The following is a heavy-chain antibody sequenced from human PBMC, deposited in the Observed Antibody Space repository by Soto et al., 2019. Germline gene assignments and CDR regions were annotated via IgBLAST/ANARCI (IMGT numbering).Heavy chain of an antibody. CDR3: VRARSTDSRPDY. V-gene: IGHV3-21*01. D-gene: IGHD3-22*01. J-gene: IGHJ4*02. CDR1: GFTFSLYS. CDR2: ITSSSSYI. Sequence: EVQLVESGGGLVKPGGPLRLSCAASGFTFSLYSMIWVRQAPGKGLEWVASITSSSSYIYYEDSLKGRFTISRDNAKNSLFLQLDSLRAEDTAVYFCVRARSTDSRPDYWGQGTLVTVSS.